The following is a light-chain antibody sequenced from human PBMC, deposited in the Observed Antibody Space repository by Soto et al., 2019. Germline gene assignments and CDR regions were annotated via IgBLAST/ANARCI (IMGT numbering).Light chain of an antibody. V-gene: IGKV1-39*01. CDR3: QQSSSTLVYT. Sequence: DIQMTQSPSSLSASVGDRVTITCRASQSISSYLNWYQQKPGKAPKLLIYAASSLQSGVPSRFSGSGSGTDFTLTISSLQPEDFATYYCQQSSSTLVYTFGQGTKLAIK. J-gene: IGKJ2*01. CDR1: QSISSY. CDR2: AAS.